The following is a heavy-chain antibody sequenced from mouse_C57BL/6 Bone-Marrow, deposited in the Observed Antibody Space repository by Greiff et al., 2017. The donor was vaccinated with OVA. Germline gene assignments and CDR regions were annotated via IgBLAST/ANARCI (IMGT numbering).Heavy chain of an antibody. CDR3: ARPIYYSNYWFAY. J-gene: IGHJ3*01. V-gene: IGHV1-12*01. Sequence: QVQLQQSGAELVRPGASVKMSCKASGYTFTSYNMHWVKQTPRQGLEWIGALYPGHGDTSYNQQFQGKATLTVDKSSSTAYMQLSSLTSEDSAVYFCARPIYYSNYWFAYWGQGTLVTVSA. CDR1: GYTFTSYN. D-gene: IGHD2-5*01. CDR2: LYPGHGDT.